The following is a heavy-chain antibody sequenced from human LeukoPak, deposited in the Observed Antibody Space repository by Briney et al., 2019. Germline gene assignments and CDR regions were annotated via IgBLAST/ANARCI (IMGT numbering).Heavy chain of an antibody. D-gene: IGHD1-26*01. CDR3: AKDRVGATGN. J-gene: IGHJ4*02. Sequence: GGSLRLSCAASGFTFSSYGMHWVRQAPGKGLEWVAVISYDGSNKYYADSVKGRFTISRDNSKNTLYLQMNSLRAEDTAVYYCAKDRVGATGNWGQGTLVTVSS. CDR2: ISYDGSNK. CDR1: GFTFSSYG. V-gene: IGHV3-30*18.